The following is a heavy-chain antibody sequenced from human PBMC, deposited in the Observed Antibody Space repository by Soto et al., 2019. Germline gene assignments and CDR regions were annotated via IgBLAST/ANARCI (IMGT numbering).Heavy chain of an antibody. CDR1: GFSLSKDR. D-gene: IGHD2-21*02. J-gene: IGHJ6*02. Sequence: GGPLSLPVAVSGFSLSKDRMNWVRQAPGKGGEWRFTINSRGVAYYADSVKGRFTISRDNAENSVSLQMNSLRGENRAVYCCARQETARPLAYGLDVWGQETTVTVSS. CDR2: INSRGVA. V-gene: IGHV3-21*01. CDR3: ARQETARPLAYGLDV.